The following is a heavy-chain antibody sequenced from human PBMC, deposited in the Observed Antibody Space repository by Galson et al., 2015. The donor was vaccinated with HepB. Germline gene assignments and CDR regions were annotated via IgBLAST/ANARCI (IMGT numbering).Heavy chain of an antibody. V-gene: IGHV3-21*01. CDR3: ARARGSGSYWGAN. CDR2: ISSSSSYI. Sequence: SLRLSCAASGFTFSSYSMNWVRQAPGKGLEWVSSISSSSSYIYYADSVKGRFTISRDNAKNSLYLQMNSLRAEDTAVYYCARARGSGSYWGANWGQGTLVTVSS. D-gene: IGHD3-10*01. J-gene: IGHJ4*02. CDR1: GFTFSSYS.